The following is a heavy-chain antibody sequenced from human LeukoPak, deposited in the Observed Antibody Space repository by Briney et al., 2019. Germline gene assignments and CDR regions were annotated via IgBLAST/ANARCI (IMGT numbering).Heavy chain of an antibody. CDR2: INHSGRT. CDR1: GGSFSGYY. D-gene: IGHD5-24*01. CDR3: ARTSIRQISLYYYYYYGMDV. V-gene: IGHV4-34*01. J-gene: IGHJ6*02. Sequence: SETLSLTCAVYGGSFSGYYWSCIRHPPGKGLEWSGQINHSGRTNYNPYLKSRVTISVDTSNIHFSLKLSYVPAAHTAVYYSARTSIRQISLYYYYYYGMDVWGQGTTVTVSS.